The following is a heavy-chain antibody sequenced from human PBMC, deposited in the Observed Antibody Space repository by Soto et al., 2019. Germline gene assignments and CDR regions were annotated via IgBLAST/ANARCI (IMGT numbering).Heavy chain of an antibody. D-gene: IGHD3-16*01. V-gene: IGHV3-30*18. CDR2: ISYDGSNK. CDR3: AKDQGDYYYYGMDV. J-gene: IGHJ6*02. Sequence: QVQLVESGGGVVQPGRSLRLSCAASGFTFISYGMHWVRQAPGKGLEWVAVISYDGSNKYYADSVKGRFTISRDNSKNTLYLQMNSLRAEDTAVYYCAKDQGDYYYYGMDVWGQGTTVTVSS. CDR1: GFTFISYG.